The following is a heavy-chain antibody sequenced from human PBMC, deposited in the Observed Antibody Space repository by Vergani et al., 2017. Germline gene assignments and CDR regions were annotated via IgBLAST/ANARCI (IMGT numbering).Heavy chain of an antibody. D-gene: IGHD2-2*01. J-gene: IGHJ4*02. CDR1: GFTFSDYY. CDR3: AKDGIVVVPAFDY. V-gene: IGHV3-23*04. Sequence: VQLVESGGGLVKPGGSLRLSCAASGFTFSDYYMSWVRQAPGKGLEWVSAISGSGGSTYYADSVKGRFTISRDNSKNTLYLQMNSLRAEDTAVYYCAKDGIVVVPAFDYWGQGTLVTVSS. CDR2: ISGSGGST.